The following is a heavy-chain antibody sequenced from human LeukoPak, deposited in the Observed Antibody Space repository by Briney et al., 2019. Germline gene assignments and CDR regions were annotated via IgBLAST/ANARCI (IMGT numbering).Heavy chain of an antibody. D-gene: IGHD5-18*01. CDR2: ISGSGGST. J-gene: IGHJ3*02. CDR3: AKDSKPRWQLWSGAFDI. Sequence: PGGSLRLSCAASGFTFSNAWMSWVRQAPGKGLEWVSAISGSGGSTYYADSVKGRFTISRDSSKNTLYLQMNSLRAEDTAVYYCAKDSKPRWQLWSGAFDIWGQGTMVTVSS. V-gene: IGHV3-23*01. CDR1: GFTFSNAW.